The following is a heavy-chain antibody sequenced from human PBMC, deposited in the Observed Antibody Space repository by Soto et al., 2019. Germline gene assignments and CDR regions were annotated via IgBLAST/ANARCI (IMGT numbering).Heavy chain of an antibody. J-gene: IGHJ6*02. V-gene: IGHV4-39*01. D-gene: IGHD2-8*01. Sequence: PSETLSLTCTVSGGSISSSSYYWGWIRQPPGKGLEWIGSIYYSGSTYYNPSLKSRVTISVDTSKNKFSLKLSSVIAAEKAVYYCARQPKCCRYCTSGADYYYYGMDVWGQGTTVTVSS. CDR1: GGSISSSSYY. CDR2: IYYSGST. CDR3: ARQPKCCRYCTSGADYYYYGMDV.